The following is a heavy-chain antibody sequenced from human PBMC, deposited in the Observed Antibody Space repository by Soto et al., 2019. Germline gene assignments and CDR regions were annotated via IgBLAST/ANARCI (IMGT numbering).Heavy chain of an antibody. Sequence: GASVKVSCKASGGTFSSYTISWVRQAPGQGLEWMGRIIPILGIANYAQKFQGRVTITADKSTSTAYMELSSLRSEDTAVYYCARDTMVRGVIFDYWGQGTLVTVSS. J-gene: IGHJ4*02. D-gene: IGHD3-10*01. CDR2: IIPILGIA. CDR1: GGTFSSYT. CDR3: ARDTMVRGVIFDY. V-gene: IGHV1-69*02.